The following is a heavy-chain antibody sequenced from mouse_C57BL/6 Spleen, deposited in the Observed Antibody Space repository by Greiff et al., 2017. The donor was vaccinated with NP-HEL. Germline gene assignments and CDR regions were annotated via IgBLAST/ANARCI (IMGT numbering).Heavy chain of an antibody. D-gene: IGHD2-2*01. J-gene: IGHJ3*01. V-gene: IGHV14-4*01. CDR3: TETGLEVFAY. Sequence: EVQLQQSGAELVRPGASVKLSCTASGFNIKDDYMHWVKQRPEQGLEWIGSIDPENGDTEYASKFQGKATITADTSSNTAYLQLRSLTSEDTAVYYCTETGLEVFAYWGQGTLVTVSA. CDR1: GFNIKDDY. CDR2: IDPENGDT.